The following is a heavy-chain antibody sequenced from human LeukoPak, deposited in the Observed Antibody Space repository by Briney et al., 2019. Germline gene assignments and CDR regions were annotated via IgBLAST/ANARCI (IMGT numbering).Heavy chain of an antibody. J-gene: IGHJ4*02. V-gene: IGHV3-33*01. CDR1: GFTFSSYG. D-gene: IGHD6-19*01. CDR3: ASTSGWYEPIDY. Sequence: GRSLRLSCAASGFTFSSYGMHWVCQAPGKGLEWVAVIWYDGSNKYYADSVKGRFTISRDNSKNTLYLQMNSLRAEDTAVYYCASTSGWYEPIDYLGQGTLVTVSS. CDR2: IWYDGSNK.